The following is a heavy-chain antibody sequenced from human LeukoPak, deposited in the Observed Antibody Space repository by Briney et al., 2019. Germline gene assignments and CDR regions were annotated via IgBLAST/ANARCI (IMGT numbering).Heavy chain of an antibody. CDR1: GGSINNHC. J-gene: IGHJ4*02. Sequence: SETLSLTCTVSGGSINNHCWSWIRQPAGKGLEWIGRIYTSGSSNYNPSLKSRVTMSVDTSKNQFSLKLSSVTAADTAVYYCARGSWLTGTTYFDYWGQGTLVTVSS. CDR3: ARGSWLTGTTYFDY. V-gene: IGHV4-4*07. D-gene: IGHD1-20*01. CDR2: IYTSGSS.